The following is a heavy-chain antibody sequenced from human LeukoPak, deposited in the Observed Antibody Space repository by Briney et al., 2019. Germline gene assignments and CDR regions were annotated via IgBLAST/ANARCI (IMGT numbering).Heavy chain of an antibody. Sequence: GESLKISCKGSGYSFTSYWIGWVRQMPGKGLEWMGIIYPGDSDTRYSPSFQGQVTNSADKSISTAYLQWSSLRASDTAMYYCGRRLSRLDYGDYLSAFDIWGQGAMVTVSS. CDR1: GYSFTSYW. V-gene: IGHV5-51*01. CDR2: IYPGDSDT. J-gene: IGHJ3*02. D-gene: IGHD4-17*01. CDR3: GRRLSRLDYGDYLSAFDI.